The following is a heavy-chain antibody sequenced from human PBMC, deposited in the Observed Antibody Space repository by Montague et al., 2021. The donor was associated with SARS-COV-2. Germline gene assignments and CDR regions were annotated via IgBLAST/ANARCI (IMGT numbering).Heavy chain of an antibody. J-gene: IGHJ4*02. D-gene: IGHD3-16*01. V-gene: IGHV3-9*01. CDR1: GFDFGDYA. CDR3: AKDIGTETIYEAFFDE. Sequence: SRRLSWSASGFDFGDYAMHWVRQTPGKGLEWVSGISWNSDSSDYVDSVKGRFSISRDNAKKSLYLQMNSLRPEDTALYYCAKDIGTETIYEAFFDEWGQGTLVTVSS. CDR2: ISWNSDSS.